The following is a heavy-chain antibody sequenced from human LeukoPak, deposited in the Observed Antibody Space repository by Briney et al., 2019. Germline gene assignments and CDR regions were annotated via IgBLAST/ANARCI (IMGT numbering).Heavy chain of an antibody. J-gene: IGHJ4*02. CDR3: ARVSGSGWLY. D-gene: IGHD6-19*01. CDR1: GGSISSYY. CDR2: IYYSGST. Sequence: SETLSLTCTVSGGSISSYYWSWIRQPPGKGLEWIGYIYYSGSTNYNPSLKSRVTISVDTSKDQFSLKLSSVTAADTAVYYCARVSGSGWLYWGQGTLVTVSS. V-gene: IGHV4-59*01.